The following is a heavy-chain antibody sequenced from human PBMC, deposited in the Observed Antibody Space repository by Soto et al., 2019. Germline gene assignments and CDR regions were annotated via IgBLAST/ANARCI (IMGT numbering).Heavy chain of an antibody. J-gene: IGHJ5*02. D-gene: IGHD3-10*01. V-gene: IGHV4-30-4*01. CDR1: GDSMGSGDYY. CDR3: SRGSTYYGFLT. CDR2: IYYIGTT. Sequence: QVQLQESGPGLVKPSQTLSLTCTVSGDSMGSGDYYWTWILQPPGKGLEWIGYIYYIGTTFYNPSLESRVNISLDTSKNHFSLRLTSVTAADTAVYYCSRGSTYYGFLTWGQGTLVTVSS.